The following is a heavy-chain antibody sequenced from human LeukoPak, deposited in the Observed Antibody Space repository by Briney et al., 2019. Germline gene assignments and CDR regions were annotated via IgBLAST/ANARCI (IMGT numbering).Heavy chain of an antibody. D-gene: IGHD3-10*01. J-gene: IGHJ4*02. Sequence: PGGSLRLSCAAYGLNVSNNYMNWVRQAPGKGLEWVSVIFSSGPTYYADSVKGRFTISRDTSKNALYLQMNSLRAEDTAVYYCAISGLGFGEFRGLDYWGQGTLVTVS. CDR1: GLNVSNNY. CDR2: IFSSGPT. V-gene: IGHV3-53*01. CDR3: AISGLGFGEFRGLDY.